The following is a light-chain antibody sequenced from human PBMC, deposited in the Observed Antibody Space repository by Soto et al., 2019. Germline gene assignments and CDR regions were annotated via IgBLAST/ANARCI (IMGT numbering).Light chain of an antibody. CDR2: GVS. V-gene: IGKV3-15*01. CDR3: QQYNNWPLT. J-gene: IGKJ4*01. CDR1: QIVSSN. Sequence: EIVMTQSPATLSVSPGERATLSCRASQIVSSNLAWYQQNPGQAPRLLVYGVSTRATGVPARFSGSGSGTEFTLIIISLQSEDFAVYYCQQYNNWPLTFGGGTKVDIK.